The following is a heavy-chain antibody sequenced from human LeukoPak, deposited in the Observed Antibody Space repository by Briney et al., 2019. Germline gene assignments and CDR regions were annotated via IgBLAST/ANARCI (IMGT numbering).Heavy chain of an antibody. V-gene: IGHV4-34*01. Sequence: PSETLSLTCAVYGGSFSDYYWSWIRQPPGKGLEWIGDIHHSGTTNYNPSLKSRGTISVDTSKNQFSLKLSSVTVADTALYYCARGEKWELHAFGIWGQGTLVTVSS. CDR3: ARGEKWELHAFGI. CDR1: GGSFSDYY. CDR2: IHHSGTT. J-gene: IGHJ3*02. D-gene: IGHD1-26*01.